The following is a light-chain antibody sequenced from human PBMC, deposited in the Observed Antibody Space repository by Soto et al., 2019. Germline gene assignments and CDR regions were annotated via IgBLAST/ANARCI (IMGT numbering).Light chain of an antibody. J-gene: IGLJ2*01. CDR2: DVT. CDR3: SSYAGSSIPVA. CDR1: SSDVGGYNF. V-gene: IGLV2-8*01. Sequence: QSALTQPPSASGSPGQSVTISCTGASSDVGGYNFVSWYQHHPGKAPRLMIYDVTQRPSGVPDRFSGSKSGSTASLTVSGRQVDDEAYYYCSSYAGSSIPVAFGGGTKLTVL.